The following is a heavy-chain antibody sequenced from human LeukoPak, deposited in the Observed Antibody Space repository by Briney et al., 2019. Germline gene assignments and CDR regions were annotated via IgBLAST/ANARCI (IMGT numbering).Heavy chain of an antibody. Sequence: SETLSLTCTVSGGSISSYCWNWIRQPPGEGLEWIGYIYYSGSTNYNPSLNSRVTISVDTSKNQFSLKLSSVTAADTAVYYCARVIRAGGNSGSYLDAFDIWGQGTMVTVSS. CDR2: IYYSGST. D-gene: IGHD1-26*01. CDR1: GGSISSYC. CDR3: ARVIRAGGNSGSYLDAFDI. J-gene: IGHJ3*02. V-gene: IGHV4-59*01.